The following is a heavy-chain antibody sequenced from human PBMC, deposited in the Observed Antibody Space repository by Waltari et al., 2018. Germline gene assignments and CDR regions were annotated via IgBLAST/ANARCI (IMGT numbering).Heavy chain of an antibody. Sequence: EVQLSESGGGLVQPGGSLRLSCAASGFTISSSAMSSVRQAPGKGLEWVSVIYSGGSTYYADSVKGRFTISRDNSKNTLYLQMNSLRAEDTAVYYCAKDTSPVAGFFDYWGQGTLVTVSS. D-gene: IGHD6-19*01. CDR2: IYSGGST. CDR3: AKDTSPVAGFFDY. V-gene: IGHV3-23*03. J-gene: IGHJ4*02. CDR1: GFTISSSA.